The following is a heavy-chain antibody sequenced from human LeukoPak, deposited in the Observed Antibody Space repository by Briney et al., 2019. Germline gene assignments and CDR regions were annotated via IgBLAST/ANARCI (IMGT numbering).Heavy chain of an antibody. CDR3: ARDVPYSGLDY. Sequence: GGSLRLSCAASGFTFSSYAVTWVRQAPGKGLEWVSGITGSGDTTYYADSVQGRFTISRNNSKNTLYLQMSSLRAEDTAVYYCARDVPYSGLDYWGQGTLVTVSS. D-gene: IGHD1-26*01. V-gene: IGHV3-23*01. CDR2: ITGSGDTT. CDR1: GFTFSSYA. J-gene: IGHJ4*02.